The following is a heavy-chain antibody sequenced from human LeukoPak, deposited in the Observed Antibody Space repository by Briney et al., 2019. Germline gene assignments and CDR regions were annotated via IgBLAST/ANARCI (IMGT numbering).Heavy chain of an antibody. V-gene: IGHV4-30-4*01. J-gene: IGHJ4*02. CDR1: GGSISSGDYY. CDR2: IYYSRRT. CDR3: ARDTGDMGFGETTYFDY. D-gene: IGHD3-10*01. Sequence: SETLSLTCTVSGGSISSGDYYCSWIRQPPGKGQGWFGYIYYSRRTHYNPYLKSRVIISVDTSKNQFSPKLSSVTAADPAVYYCARDTGDMGFGETTYFDYWGQGTLVTVSS.